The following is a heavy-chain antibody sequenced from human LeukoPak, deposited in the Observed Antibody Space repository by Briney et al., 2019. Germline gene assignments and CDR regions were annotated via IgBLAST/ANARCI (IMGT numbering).Heavy chain of an antibody. J-gene: IGHJ4*02. CDR3: ARGILTAAAGPDIDY. CDR1: GGTFSSYA. CDR2: IIPILGIA. Sequence: SVKVSCKASGGTFSSYAISWVRQAPGQGLEWMGRIIPILGIANYAQKFQGRVTITADKSTSTAYMELSSLRSEDTAVYYCARGILTAAAGPDIDYWGQGTLVTVSS. V-gene: IGHV1-69*04. D-gene: IGHD6-13*01.